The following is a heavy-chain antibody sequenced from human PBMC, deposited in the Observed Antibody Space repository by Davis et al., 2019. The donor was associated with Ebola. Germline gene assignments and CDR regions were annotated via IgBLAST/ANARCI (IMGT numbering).Heavy chain of an antibody. CDR1: GFSFSTFA. V-gene: IGHV3-21*01. Sequence: PGGSLRLSCAASGFSFSTFAMTWVRQAPGKGLEWVSTISSSGGDRYYADSVKGRFTISRDNAKNSLYLQMNSLRAEDTAVYYCARDPRPGEVDYWGQGTLVTVSS. CDR2: ISSSGGDR. D-gene: IGHD7-27*01. J-gene: IGHJ4*02. CDR3: ARDPRPGEVDY.